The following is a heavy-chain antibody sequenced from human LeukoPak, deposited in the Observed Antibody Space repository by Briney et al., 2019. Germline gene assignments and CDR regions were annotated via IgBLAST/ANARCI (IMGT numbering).Heavy chain of an antibody. J-gene: IGHJ4*02. CDR1: GYSFTGYF. CDR3: ARDWKAAAAPNYFY. Sequence: GASVKVSCKASGYSFTGYFIHWVRQAPGQGLEWMGWINPNSGGTNFAQKFQGRVTMTRDTSIRTAYMELSSLRSDDSAVYYCARDWKAAAAPNYFYWGQGTLVTVSS. V-gene: IGHV1-2*02. CDR2: INPNSGGT. D-gene: IGHD6-13*01.